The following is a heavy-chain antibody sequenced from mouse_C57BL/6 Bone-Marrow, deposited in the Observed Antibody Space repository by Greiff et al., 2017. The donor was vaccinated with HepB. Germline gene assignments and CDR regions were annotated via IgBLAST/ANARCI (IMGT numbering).Heavy chain of an antibody. CDR3: ARGDPYWYFDV. CDR2: IYPRDGST. D-gene: IGHD3-3*01. Sequence: VQLQQSGPELVKPGASVKLSCKASGYTFTSYDINWVKQRPGQGLEWIGWIYPRDGSTTYNEKFKGKATLTVDTSSSTAYMELHSLTSEDSAVYFCARGDPYWYFDVWGTGTTVTVSS. J-gene: IGHJ1*03. CDR1: GYTFTSYD. V-gene: IGHV1-85*01.